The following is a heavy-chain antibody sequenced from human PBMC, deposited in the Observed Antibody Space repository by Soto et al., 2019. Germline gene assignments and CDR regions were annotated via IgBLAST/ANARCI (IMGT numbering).Heavy chain of an antibody. V-gene: IGHV6-1*01. CDR2: TYYRSKWYN. CDR3: ARTLSSSAENWFDP. CDR1: WDSVSSNSAA. Sequence: PSQTLSLTCAISWDSVSSNSAAWNWIRPSPSRGLEWLGRTYYRSKWYNDYAVSVKSRITINPDTSKNQFSLQLNSVTPEDTAVYFCARTLSSSAENWFDPWGQGTLVTVSS. J-gene: IGHJ5*02. D-gene: IGHD6-6*01.